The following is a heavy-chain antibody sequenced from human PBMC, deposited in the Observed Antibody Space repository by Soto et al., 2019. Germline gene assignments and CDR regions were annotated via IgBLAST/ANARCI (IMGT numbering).Heavy chain of an antibody. D-gene: IGHD2-2*01. CDR3: AKDREYQPLPDY. CDR2: ISSSSSTI. V-gene: IGHV3-48*01. Sequence: EVQLVEFGGGFAQPGGSLRLSCAASGFTFNTYTMNWVRQAPGKGLEWVSYISSSSSTIYYADSVKGRFTISGDNAKKSLSLQMNSLRAEDTAVYYCAKDREYQPLPDYWGQGTLVTVSS. CDR1: GFTFNTYT. J-gene: IGHJ4*02.